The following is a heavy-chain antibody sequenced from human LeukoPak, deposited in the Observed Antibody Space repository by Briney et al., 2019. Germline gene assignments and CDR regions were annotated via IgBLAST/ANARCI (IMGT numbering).Heavy chain of an antibody. J-gene: IGHJ3*02. CDR3: ARDRFGELTDAFDI. D-gene: IGHD3-10*01. CDR1: GFTFSSYQ. Sequence: GGSLILSCVGSGFTFSSYQMNSVREAPGKGLEWVSYISSSGSTIYYADSVKGRFTISIDNAKNSLYLQMNSLRAEDTAVYYCARDRFGELTDAFDIWGQGTMVTVSS. CDR2: ISSSGSTI. V-gene: IGHV3-48*03.